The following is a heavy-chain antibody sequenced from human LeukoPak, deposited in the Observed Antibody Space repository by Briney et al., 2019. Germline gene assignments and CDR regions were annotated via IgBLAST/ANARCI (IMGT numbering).Heavy chain of an antibody. CDR2: INPNSGGT. CDR1: GYTFTGYY. J-gene: IGHJ6*03. D-gene: IGHD6-19*01. Sequence: ASVKVSCKAPGYTFTGYYMHWVRQAPGQGLEWMGWINPNSGGTNYAQKFQGRVTMTRDTSIGTAYMELSRLRSEDTAVYYCARVVAGSYYYYYYMDVWGKGTTVTISS. V-gene: IGHV1-2*02. CDR3: ARVVAGSYYYYYYMDV.